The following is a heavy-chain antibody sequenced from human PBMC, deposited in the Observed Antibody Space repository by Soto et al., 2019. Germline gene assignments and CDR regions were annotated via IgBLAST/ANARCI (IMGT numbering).Heavy chain of an antibody. CDR1: GFTFSSYG. D-gene: IGHD3-22*01. V-gene: IGHV3-30*18. CDR3: AKGGDSSANKHWFCP. Sequence: GGSLRLSCGASGFTFSSYGMHCVRQAPGKGLEWVAVISYDGSNKYYADSVKGRFSISRDNSKNTLYLQMNSLRAEDTAVYYCAKGGDSSANKHWFCPWGQGTRVTVCS. CDR2: ISYDGSNK. J-gene: IGHJ5*01.